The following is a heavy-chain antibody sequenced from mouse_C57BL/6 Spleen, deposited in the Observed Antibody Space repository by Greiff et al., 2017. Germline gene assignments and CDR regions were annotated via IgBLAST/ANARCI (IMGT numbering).Heavy chain of an antibody. CDR3: AGREGYYACQAWFAY. CDR2: ILPGSGST. CDR1: GYTFTGYW. Sequence: QVQLQQSGAELMKPGASVKLSCKATGYTFTGYWIEWVKQRPGHGLEWIGEILPGSGSTNYNEKFKGKATFTADTSSNTAYMQLSSLTTEDSAIYYCAGREGYYACQAWFAYWGKGTLVTVSA. V-gene: IGHV1-9*01. D-gene: IGHD2-1*01. J-gene: IGHJ3*01.